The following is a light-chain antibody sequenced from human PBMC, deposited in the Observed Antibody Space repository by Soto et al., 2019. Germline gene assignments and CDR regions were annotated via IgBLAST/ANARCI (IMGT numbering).Light chain of an antibody. CDR3: QKYSGAPPT. Sequence: DIQMTQSPSSLSTSVGDRVTITCRASQAIGIYLAWYQQKPVKVPKLLIYAASTLQSGVPSRFSGSGSGTDFTLTINSLQPEDVATYYCQKYSGAPPTFGQGTKVEIK. CDR2: AAS. J-gene: IGKJ1*01. V-gene: IGKV1-27*01. CDR1: QAIGIY.